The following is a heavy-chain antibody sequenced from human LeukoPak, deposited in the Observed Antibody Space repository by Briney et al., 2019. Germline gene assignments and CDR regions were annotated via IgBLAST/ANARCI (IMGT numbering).Heavy chain of an antibody. CDR3: ARRNQWQGPLGS. V-gene: IGHV4-39*01. D-gene: IGHD6-19*01. Sequence: SETLSLTCTVSGGSLSSSSYYWGWIRQPPGKGLEWIGSIFYSGITYYNPSLKSRVTISVDTSKNQFSLKLSSVTAADTAVYYCARRNQWQGPLGSWGQGTPVTVSS. J-gene: IGHJ4*02. CDR1: GGSLSSSSYY. CDR2: IFYSGIT.